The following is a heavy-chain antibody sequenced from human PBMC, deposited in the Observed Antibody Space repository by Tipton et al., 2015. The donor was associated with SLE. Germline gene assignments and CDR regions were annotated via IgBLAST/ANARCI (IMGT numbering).Heavy chain of an antibody. Sequence: TLSLTCAVYGGSFSGYYWSWIRQPPGKGLEWIGEINHSGSTNYNPSLKSRVTISIDTSKNQFSLKLSSVTAADTAVYYCARVPGLERDYCCYYYMDVWGKGTTVTVSS. J-gene: IGHJ6*03. CDR2: INHSGST. V-gene: IGHV4-34*01. CDR1: GGSFSGYY. CDR3: ARVPGLERDYCCYYYMDV. D-gene: IGHD3/OR15-3a*01.